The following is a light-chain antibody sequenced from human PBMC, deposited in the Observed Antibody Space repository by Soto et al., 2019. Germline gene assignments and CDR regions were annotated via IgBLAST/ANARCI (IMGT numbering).Light chain of an antibody. CDR1: QDIGNY. CDR2: DAS. CDR3: QQHDSLPLT. V-gene: IGKV1-33*01. J-gene: IGKJ4*01. Sequence: DIQMTQSPSSLSASVGDRVTVTCRASQDIGNYLCWYQQSLGKAPKLLIYDASYLEAGVPSRFSGSGSGTDFTFTISSLQPEDFATYYCQQHDSLPLTFGGGTKVEMK.